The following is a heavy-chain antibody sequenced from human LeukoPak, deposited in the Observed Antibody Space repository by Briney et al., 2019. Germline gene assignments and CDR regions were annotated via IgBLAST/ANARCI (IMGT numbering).Heavy chain of an antibody. J-gene: IGHJ4*02. CDR2: ISSSGSTI. CDR1: GFTFSSYE. CDR3: AREDSDGYNLNY. D-gene: IGHD5-24*01. Sequence: PGGSLRLSCAASGFTFSSYEKNWVRQAPGKGLEWVSYISSSGSTIYYADSVKGRFTISRDNAKNSLYLQMNSLRAEDTAVYYCAREDSDGYNLNYWGQGTLVTVSS. V-gene: IGHV3-48*03.